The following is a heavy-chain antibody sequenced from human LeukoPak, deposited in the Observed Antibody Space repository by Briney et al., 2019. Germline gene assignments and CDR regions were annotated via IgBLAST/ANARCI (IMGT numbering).Heavy chain of an antibody. CDR1: GLTFRNFW. CDR2: INEDGSEE. J-gene: IGHJ4*02. Sequence: GGSLRLSCEVSGLTFRNFWMSWVRQAPGEGLQWVANINEDGSEENYVDSVRGRFTVSRDNAKNSLYLQMNSLRAEDTAVYYCARDPASTYYFDYWGQGTLVTVSS. V-gene: IGHV3-7*01. CDR3: ARDPASTYYFDY.